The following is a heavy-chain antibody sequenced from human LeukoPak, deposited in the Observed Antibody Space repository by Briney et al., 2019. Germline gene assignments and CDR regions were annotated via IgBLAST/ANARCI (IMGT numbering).Heavy chain of an antibody. CDR2: VYHSGST. CDR1: GNSISSGYY. V-gene: IGHV4-38-2*02. Sequence: SETLSLTCTVSGNSISSGYYWDWIRQPPGKGLQWIGSVYHSGSTYYNPSLKSRITISVDTSKNQFSLKLSSVTAADTAVYYCAREAQVREFGGVIIDAFDIWGQGTMVTVSS. CDR3: AREAQVREFGGVIIDAFDI. D-gene: IGHD3-16*02. J-gene: IGHJ3*02.